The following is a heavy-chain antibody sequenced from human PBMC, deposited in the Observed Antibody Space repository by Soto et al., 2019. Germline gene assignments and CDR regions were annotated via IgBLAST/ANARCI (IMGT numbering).Heavy chain of an antibody. CDR1: GFTFSSYA. CDR2: ISGSGGST. Sequence: VQLLESGGGLVQPGGSLRLSCAASGFTFSSYAMSWVRQAPGKGLEWVSAISGSGGSTYYADSVKGRFTISRDNSKNTLYLQMNSLRAEDTAVYYCAKDLITMVRGVGDFDYWGQGTLVTVSS. V-gene: IGHV3-23*01. CDR3: AKDLITMVRGVGDFDY. D-gene: IGHD3-10*01. J-gene: IGHJ4*02.